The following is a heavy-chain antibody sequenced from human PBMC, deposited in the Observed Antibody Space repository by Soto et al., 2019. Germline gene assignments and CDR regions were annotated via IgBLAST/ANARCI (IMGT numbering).Heavy chain of an antibody. D-gene: IGHD3-16*01. V-gene: IGHV3-30*18. CDR1: GFTFSSYG. CDR2: ISYDGSNK. J-gene: IGHJ6*02. CDR3: AKDGGYGMDV. Sequence: QVQLVESGGGVVQPGRSLRLSCAASGFTFSSYGMHWVRQAPGKGVEWVAVISYDGSNKYYADSVKGRFTISRDNSKNTLYLQMNSLRAEDTAVYYCAKDGGYGMDVWGQGTTVTVSS.